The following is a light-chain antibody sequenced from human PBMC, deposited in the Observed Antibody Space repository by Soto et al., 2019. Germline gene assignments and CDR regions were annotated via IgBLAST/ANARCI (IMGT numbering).Light chain of an antibody. CDR3: QQYNTYPLT. J-gene: IGKJ1*01. V-gene: IGKV1-9*01. Sequence: IQLTQSPSSLSASVGDRVTITCRASQDIAIYLAWYQQKPGEAPKLLIYAASTLYGGVPSRFSGSGSGTDFTLTISSLQPEDFATYFCQQYNTYPLTFGQGTKVDIK. CDR1: QDIAIY. CDR2: AAS.